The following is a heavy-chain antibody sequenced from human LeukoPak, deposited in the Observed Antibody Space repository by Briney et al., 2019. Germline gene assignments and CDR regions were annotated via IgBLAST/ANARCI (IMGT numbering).Heavy chain of an antibody. D-gene: IGHD6-6*01. CDR3: ARGAAPHYSDY. CDR2: IYFSGRT. CDR1: VGPIRSHC. V-gene: IGHV4-59*11. J-gene: IGHJ4*02. Sequence: SETLSLTCTVSVGPIRSHCWSWVRQPPGKGLEWIGYIYFSGRTNYNPSLKSRVTISMGTSENQFSLKLSSVTAADMAVYYCARGAAPHYSDYWGQGTLVTVSS.